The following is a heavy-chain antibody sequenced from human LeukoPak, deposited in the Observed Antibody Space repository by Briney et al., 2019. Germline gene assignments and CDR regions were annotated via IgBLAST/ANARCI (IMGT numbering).Heavy chain of an antibody. V-gene: IGHV3-21*01. CDR2: ISSSSSYI. Sequence: GGSLRLSCAASGFTFSSYSMNWVRQAPGKGLEWVSSISSSSSYIYYADSVKGRFTISRDNAKNSLYLQMNSLRAEDTAVYYCARDIVFAAAGTQIDYWGQGTLVTVSS. D-gene: IGHD6-13*01. CDR3: ARDIVFAAAGTQIDY. CDR1: GFTFSSYS. J-gene: IGHJ4*02.